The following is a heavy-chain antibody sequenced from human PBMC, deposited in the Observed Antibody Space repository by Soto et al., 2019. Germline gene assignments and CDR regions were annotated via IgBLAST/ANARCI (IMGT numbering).Heavy chain of an antibody. D-gene: IGHD1-1*01. J-gene: IGHJ4*02. V-gene: IGHV4-31*03. CDR2: IYYSGSS. CDR3: ARSEMATTGPYFDY. CDR1: GGSISSGGYY. Sequence: PSETLSLTCTVSGGSISSGGYYWTWIRQHPVRGLEWIGYIYYSGSSYYNPSLKSRVTMSLDTSKNQFSLKLSSVTAADTAGYYCARSEMATTGPYFDYWGQGTLVTVSS.